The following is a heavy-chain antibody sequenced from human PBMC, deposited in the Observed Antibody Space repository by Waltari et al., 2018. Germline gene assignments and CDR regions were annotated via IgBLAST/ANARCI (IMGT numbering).Heavy chain of an antibody. D-gene: IGHD1-26*01. CDR2: ISVHNGNT. CDR1: AYSFPKYG. J-gene: IGHJ6*02. V-gene: IGHV1-18*04. Sequence: QLQLVQSGAEVKKPGASVKVSCKASAYSFPKYGVTWVRQAPGQGLEWMGWISVHNGNTKMPPKLQGRVTRTTGTSTSTAYMELRSLTSDDAAVYYCAGSTSPLGYYYYGTDVWGQGTTVTVSS. CDR3: AGSTSPLGYYYYGTDV.